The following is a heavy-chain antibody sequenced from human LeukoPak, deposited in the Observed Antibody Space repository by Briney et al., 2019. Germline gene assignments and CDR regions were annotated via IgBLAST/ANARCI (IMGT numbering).Heavy chain of an antibody. D-gene: IGHD3-9*01. CDR2: ISAYNGNT. J-gene: IGHJ6*02. Sequence: GASVKVSCTASGYAFTIYGISWVRQAPGQGLEWMGWISAYNGNTNYAQKLQGRVTMTTDTSTSTAYMELRSLRSDDTAVYYCARDQPLSYYDILTGYDVYYYYGMDVWGQGTTVTVSS. CDR3: ARDQPLSYYDILTGYDVYYYYGMDV. V-gene: IGHV1-18*01. CDR1: GYAFTIYG.